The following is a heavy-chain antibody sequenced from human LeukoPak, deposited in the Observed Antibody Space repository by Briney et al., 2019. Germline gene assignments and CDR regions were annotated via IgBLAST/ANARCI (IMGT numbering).Heavy chain of an antibody. CDR3: ARETKTTGFYFDN. Sequence: GASVKVSCKASGYTFTNYGISWVRQAPGQGLEWMGWVSAYYGSTNYAQRFQGRVTMTTDTSTSTVYMELRSPRPGDTAVYYCARETKTTGFYFDNWGQGTLVTVSS. CDR1: GYTFTNYG. V-gene: IGHV1-18*01. D-gene: IGHD4-17*01. J-gene: IGHJ4*02. CDR2: VSAYYGST.